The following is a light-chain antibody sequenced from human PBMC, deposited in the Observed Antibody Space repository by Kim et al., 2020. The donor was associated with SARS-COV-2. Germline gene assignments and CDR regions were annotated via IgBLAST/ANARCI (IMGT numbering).Light chain of an antibody. CDR2: EVS. J-gene: IGLJ2*01. CDR3: SSYAGSNNLV. Sequence: GQSGTTSCTGTSRDIGGYNYVSWYQQHPGKAPKLMIYEVSKRPSGVPDRFSGSKSGNTASLTVSGLQAEDEADYYCSSYAGSNNLVFGGGTRLTVL. V-gene: IGLV2-8*01. CDR1: SRDIGGYNY.